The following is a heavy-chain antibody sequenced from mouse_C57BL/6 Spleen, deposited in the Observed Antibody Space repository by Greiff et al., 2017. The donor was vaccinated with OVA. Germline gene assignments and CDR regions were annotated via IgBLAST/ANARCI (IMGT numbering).Heavy chain of an antibody. J-gene: IGHJ1*03. CDR2: ISSGGDYI. D-gene: IGHD1-1*01. CDR1: GFTFSSYA. Sequence: EVMLVESGEGLVKPGGSLKLSCAASGFTFSSYAMSWVRQTPEKRLEWVAYISSGGDYIYYAYTVKGRFTISRDNARNTLYLQMSSLKSEDTAMYYCTRDYYYGSSYGYFDVWGTGTTVTVSS. CDR3: TRDYYYGSSYGYFDV. V-gene: IGHV5-9-1*02.